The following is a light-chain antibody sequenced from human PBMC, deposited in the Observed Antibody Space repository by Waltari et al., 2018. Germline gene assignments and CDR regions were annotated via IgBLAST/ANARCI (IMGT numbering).Light chain of an antibody. Sequence: QSALTQAPSVSGTPGQRVTISCSGTNYNIGSGPVNWYQQVPGMSPKLLIYSSDQRPSGVPDRFSGSKSGTSASLAISGLQSEDEADYYCATWDGRVNGVLFGGGTKVTVL. CDR2: SSD. CDR3: ATWDGRVNGVL. V-gene: IGLV1-44*01. CDR1: NYNIGSGP. J-gene: IGLJ2*01.